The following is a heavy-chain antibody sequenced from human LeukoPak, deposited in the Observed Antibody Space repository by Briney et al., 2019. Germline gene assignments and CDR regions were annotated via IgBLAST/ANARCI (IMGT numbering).Heavy chain of an antibody. CDR3: AKTSDQLLYSKFDF. Sequence: QTGESLRLSCATSGFTFSFYGMHWVRQAPGKGLEWVAFIQYDGSYKFYADSVQGRFSISRDNSKNTLFLQMNNLRTEDTSVYYCAKTSDQLLYSKFDFWGQGTLVTVS. CDR1: GFTFSFYG. D-gene: IGHD2-2*02. J-gene: IGHJ4*02. V-gene: IGHV3-30*02. CDR2: IQYDGSYK.